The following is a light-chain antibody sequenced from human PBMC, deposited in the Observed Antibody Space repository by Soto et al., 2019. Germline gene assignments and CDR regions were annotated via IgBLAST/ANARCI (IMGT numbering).Light chain of an antibody. CDR3: HQYDSWPKT. CDR2: GAS. Sequence: EAVVTQSPATLSVSPGYTATLSCRASQSVSSNLAWYQQKPGQAPRLLIYGASTRATGIPARFSGSGSGTEFTLTISSLQSEEFAVYYCHQYDSWPKTFGQGTRLEIK. J-gene: IGKJ5*01. V-gene: IGKV3-15*01. CDR1: QSVSSN.